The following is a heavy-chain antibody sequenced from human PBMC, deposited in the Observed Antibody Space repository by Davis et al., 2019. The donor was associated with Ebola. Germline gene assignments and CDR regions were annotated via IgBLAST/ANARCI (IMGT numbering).Heavy chain of an antibody. J-gene: IGHJ4*02. Sequence: GESLKISCAASGFIFSNYEMNWVRQAPGKGLEWISYISSVGSTIYYADSVKGRFTISRDNAKNSLYLQMNSLRAEDTAVYYCARGPNYYDGYWGQGTLVTVSS. V-gene: IGHV3-48*03. CDR1: GFIFSNYE. D-gene: IGHD3-22*01. CDR2: ISSVGSTI. CDR3: ARGPNYYDGY.